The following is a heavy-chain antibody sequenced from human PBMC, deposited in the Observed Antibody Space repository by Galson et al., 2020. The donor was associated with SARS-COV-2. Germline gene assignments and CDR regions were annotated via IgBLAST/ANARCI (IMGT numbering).Heavy chain of an antibody. CDR2: IIPIFGTA. CDR3: ARFSSGGSVTYYYDSSQDAFDI. CDR1: GGTFSSYA. J-gene: IGHJ3*02. Sequence: KISCKASGGTFSSYAISWVRQAPGQGLEWMGGIIPIFGTANYAQKFQGRVTITADESTSTAYMELSSLRSEDTAVYYCARFSSGGSVTYYYDSSQDAFDIWGQGTMVTVSS. V-gene: IGHV1-69*01. D-gene: IGHD3-22*01.